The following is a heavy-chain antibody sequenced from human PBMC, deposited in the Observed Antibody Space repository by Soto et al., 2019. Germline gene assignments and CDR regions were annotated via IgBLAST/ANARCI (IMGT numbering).Heavy chain of an antibody. J-gene: IGHJ5*02. CDR2: ISAYNGNT. V-gene: IGHV1-18*01. Sequence: ASVKVSCKASGYTFTSYGISWVRQAPGQGLEWMGWISAYNGNTNYAQKLQGRVTMTTDTSTSTAYMELRSLRSDDTAVYYCARESEGYCSGGSCYSWPWFDPWGQGTLVTVSS. CDR1: GYTFTSYG. D-gene: IGHD2-15*01. CDR3: ARESEGYCSGGSCYSWPWFDP.